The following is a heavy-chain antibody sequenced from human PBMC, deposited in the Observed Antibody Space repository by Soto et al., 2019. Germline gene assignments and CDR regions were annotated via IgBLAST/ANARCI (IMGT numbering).Heavy chain of an antibody. J-gene: IGHJ6*02. V-gene: IGHV3-33*01. D-gene: IGHD6-19*01. CDR1: GFTFSSYG. CDR3: ARDGRSWYQIAVAGTTRLYGMDV. Sequence: GGSLRLSCAASGFTFSSYGMHWVRQAPGKGLEWVAVIWYDGSNKYYADSVKGRFTISRDNSKNTLYLQMNSLRAEDTAVYYCARDGRSWYQIAVAGTTRLYGMDVWGQGTTVTVSS. CDR2: IWYDGSNK.